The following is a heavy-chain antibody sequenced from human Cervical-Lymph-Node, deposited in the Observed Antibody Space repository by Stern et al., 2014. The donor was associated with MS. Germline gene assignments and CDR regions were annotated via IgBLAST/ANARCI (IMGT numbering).Heavy chain of an antibody. V-gene: IGHV3-30-3*01. Sequence: QVQLVESGGGVVQPGRSLTVSCAASGFTFNSYVMHWVRQAPGRGLEWVAVISHDGSNKYYADSVKGRLTISRENYKNMLYLEMNSLRAEDTGVYYCARDEGGSGSWGGDYYYHMDVWGQGTTVTVSS. J-gene: IGHJ6*02. CDR1: GFTFNSYV. CDR2: ISHDGSNK. D-gene: IGHD2-15*01. CDR3: ARDEGGSGSWGGDYYYHMDV.